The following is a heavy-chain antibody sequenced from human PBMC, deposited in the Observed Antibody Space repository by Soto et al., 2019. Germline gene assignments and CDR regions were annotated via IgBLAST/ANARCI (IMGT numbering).Heavy chain of an antibody. Sequence: GVSLRLSCAASGFTFSDYYMSWIRQAPGKGLEWVSYISSSGSTIYYADSVKGRFTISRDNAKNSLYLQMNSLRAEDTAVYYCARDLMATMGTFDIWGQGTMVTVSS. CDR1: GFTFSDYY. CDR2: ISSSGSTI. V-gene: IGHV3-11*01. D-gene: IGHD5-12*01. J-gene: IGHJ3*02. CDR3: ARDLMATMGTFDI.